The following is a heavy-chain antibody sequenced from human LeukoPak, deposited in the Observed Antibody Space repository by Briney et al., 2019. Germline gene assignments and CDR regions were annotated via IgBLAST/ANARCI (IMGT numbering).Heavy chain of an antibody. Sequence: GGSLRLSCAASGFAFSSYAMSWVRQAPGKGLEWVSGISGSGDNTYYADSVKGRFTISRDNSKDTLYVQVNSLGTEDTAAYYCAKGSYYDSSGSFYFDYWGQGTLVTVSS. D-gene: IGHD3-22*01. J-gene: IGHJ4*02. CDR2: ISGSGDNT. CDR3: AKGSYYDSSGSFYFDY. V-gene: IGHV3-23*01. CDR1: GFAFSSYA.